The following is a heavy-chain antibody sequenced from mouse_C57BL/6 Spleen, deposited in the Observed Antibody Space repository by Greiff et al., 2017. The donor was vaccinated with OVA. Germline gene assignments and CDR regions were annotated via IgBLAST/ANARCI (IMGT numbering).Heavy chain of an antibody. CDR2: ISSGSSTI. Sequence: EVNVVESGGGLVKPGGSLKLSCAASGFTFSDYGMHWVRQAPEKGLEWVAYISSGSSTIYYAATVKGRFTISRDNAKNTLFLQMTSLRSEDTAMYYGARRYDYDGAWFAYWGQGTLVTVSA. V-gene: IGHV5-17*01. D-gene: IGHD2-4*01. J-gene: IGHJ3*01. CDR3: ARRYDYDGAWFAY. CDR1: GFTFSDYG.